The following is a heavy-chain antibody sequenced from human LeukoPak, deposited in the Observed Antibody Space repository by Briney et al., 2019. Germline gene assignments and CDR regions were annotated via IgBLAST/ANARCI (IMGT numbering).Heavy chain of an antibody. CDR2: INHSGST. Sequence: SETLSLTCAVYGGSISTYYWSWIRQPPGKGLEWIGEINHSGSTKYSPSLKSRVTISVDTSNNQFSLKLSSVTAADTAVYYCARGSRYHYESTGYYSHDYWGQGTQVTVSS. D-gene: IGHD3-22*01. V-gene: IGHV4-34*01. CDR3: ARGSRYHYESTGYYSHDY. CDR1: GGSISTYY. J-gene: IGHJ4*02.